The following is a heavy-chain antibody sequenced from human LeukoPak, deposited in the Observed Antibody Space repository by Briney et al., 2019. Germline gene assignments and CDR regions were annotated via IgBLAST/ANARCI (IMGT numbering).Heavy chain of an antibody. V-gene: IGHV4-4*02. CDR1: GGSISSSNW. J-gene: IGHJ4*02. D-gene: IGHD2-15*01. Sequence: SETLSLTCAVSGGSISSSNWWSWVRQPPGKGLEWIGEIYHSGSTNYNPSLKSRVTISVDKSKNQFSLKLSSVTAADTAVYYCASRTYCSGGSCYAGVDYFDYWGQGTLVTVSS. CDR3: ASRTYCSGGSCYAGVDYFDY. CDR2: IYHSGST.